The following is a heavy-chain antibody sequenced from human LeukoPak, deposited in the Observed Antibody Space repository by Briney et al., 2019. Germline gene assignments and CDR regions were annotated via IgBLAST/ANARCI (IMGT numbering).Heavy chain of an antibody. Sequence: PGGSLRLSCAASGFTFSSYGMHWVRQAPGKGLEWVAFIRYDGSNKYYADSVKGRFTISRDNSKNTLYLQMNSLRAEDTAVYYCAKETRPREYYPFDYWGQGTLVTVSS. CDR3: AKETRPREYYPFDY. CDR2: IRYDGSNK. D-gene: IGHD3-10*01. CDR1: GFTFSSYG. J-gene: IGHJ4*02. V-gene: IGHV3-30*02.